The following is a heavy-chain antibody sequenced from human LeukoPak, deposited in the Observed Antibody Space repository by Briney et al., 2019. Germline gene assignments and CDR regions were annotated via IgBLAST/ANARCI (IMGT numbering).Heavy chain of an antibody. J-gene: IGHJ5*02. CDR3: AKYSSSYNWFDP. Sequence: RWASVKVSCKASGYTFTSYGISWVRQAPGQGLEWMGWISAYNGNTNYAQKLQGRVTITRDTSASTAYMELSSLRSDDTAVYYCAKYSSSYNWFDPWGQGTLVTVSS. CDR2: ISAYNGNT. D-gene: IGHD6-13*01. V-gene: IGHV1-18*01. CDR1: GYTFTSYG.